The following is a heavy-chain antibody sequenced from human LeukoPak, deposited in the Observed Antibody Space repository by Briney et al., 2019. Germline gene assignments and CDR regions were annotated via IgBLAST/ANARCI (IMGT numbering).Heavy chain of an antibody. D-gene: IGHD6-19*01. J-gene: IGHJ4*02. V-gene: IGHV3-15*01. CDR2: IRPKIEGVTA. CDR3: THYSSGWY. Sequence: PGGSLRLXCAASGFTFSNAWMNWVRQGPGKGLEWVGRIRPKIEGVTADYAAPVKGRFIISRDDSKDTLYLQMNSLKIEDTAMYYCTHYSSGWYLGQGTLVTVSS. CDR1: GFTFSNAW.